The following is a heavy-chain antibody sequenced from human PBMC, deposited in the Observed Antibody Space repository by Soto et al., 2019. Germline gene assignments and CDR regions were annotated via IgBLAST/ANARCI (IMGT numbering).Heavy chain of an antibody. J-gene: IGHJ4*02. CDR1: GGSISMGDYY. CDR2: IYYSGST. V-gene: IGHV4-30-4*01. D-gene: IGHD5-12*01. Sequence: SETLSLTCTVSGGSISMGDYYWSWIGQPPGKGLEWIGYIYYSGSTYYNPSPKSRVTISVDTSKNQFSLKLSSVTAADTAVYYCAREVSGGDDSSGGLDYSCQGTLVTVS. CDR3: AREVSGGDDSSGGLDY.